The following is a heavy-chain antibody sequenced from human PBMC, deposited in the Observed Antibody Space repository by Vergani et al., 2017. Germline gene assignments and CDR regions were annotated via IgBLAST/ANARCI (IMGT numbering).Heavy chain of an antibody. CDR1: GGSMSGYY. D-gene: IGHD3-10*01. CDR3: ELVADGYGLGSRHLDL. V-gene: IGHV4-59*01. J-gene: IGHJ5*02. Sequence: QVRLQESGPGLVKPSETLSLTCSVSGGSMSGYYWSWIRQPPGKELEWIGYMYHSGSTNYNPSLETRVTISGDSSKNPFSLKLHSVTAADTDVYYCELVADGYGLGSRHLDLWGQGILVTVSS. CDR2: MYHSGST.